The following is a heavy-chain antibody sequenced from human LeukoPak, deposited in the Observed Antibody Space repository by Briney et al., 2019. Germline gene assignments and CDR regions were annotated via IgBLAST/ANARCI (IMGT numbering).Heavy chain of an antibody. CDR3: ARESWHNAFDI. CDR2: INPSGGST. Sequence: GASVKVSCKASGYTFTSYYMHWVRQAPGQGLEWMGIINPSGGSTSYAQKFQGRVTMTRDMSTSTVYMELSSLRSEDTAMYYCARESWHNAFDIWGQGTMVTVSS. CDR1: GYTFTSYY. J-gene: IGHJ3*02. D-gene: IGHD6-13*01. V-gene: IGHV1-46*01.